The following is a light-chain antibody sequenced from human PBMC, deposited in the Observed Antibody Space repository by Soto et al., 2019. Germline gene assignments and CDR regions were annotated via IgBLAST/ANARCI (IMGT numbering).Light chain of an antibody. CDR2: KIS. Sequence: DLGMTQTPLSSPVTLGQPASISCRSSQSLVHSDGNTYLSWFQQRPGQPPRILIYKISNRFSGVPDRFSGSVAGTDFTLKISRVEAEDVGVYYCMQLTQFPWTFGQGTKVEIK. V-gene: IGKV2-24*01. CDR1: QSLVHSDGNTY. CDR3: MQLTQFPWT. J-gene: IGKJ1*01.